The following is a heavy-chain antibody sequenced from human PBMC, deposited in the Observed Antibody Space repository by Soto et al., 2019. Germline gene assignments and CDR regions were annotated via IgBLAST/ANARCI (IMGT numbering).Heavy chain of an antibody. J-gene: IGHJ4*02. D-gene: IGHD3-22*01. CDR2: TSFSGYT. CDR1: GDSVSGGDSY. Sequence: QVQLQESGPGLVKPSQTLSLTCTVSGDSVSGGDSYWSWIRQPPGNALEWIGYTSFSGYTSYTPSLKGRVTISVDMSKSQFSLRLTSVTAADTAIYYCVRGGNPYHYATSGPGTFDKWGQGTLVSVSS. V-gene: IGHV4-30-4*01. CDR3: VRGGNPYHYATSGPGTFDK.